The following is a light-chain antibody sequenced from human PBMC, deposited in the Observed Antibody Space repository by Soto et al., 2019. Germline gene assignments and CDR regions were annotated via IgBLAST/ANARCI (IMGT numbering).Light chain of an antibody. CDR1: QSVSNNY. CDR3: QQRSNWPLSIT. J-gene: IGKJ5*01. CDR2: DAS. Sequence: IVLTQSPGTLSLYPGERATHSCRASQSVSNNYLAWYQQKPGQAPRLLIYDASNRATGIPARFSGSGSGTDFTLTISSLEPEDFAVYYCQQRSNWPLSITFGQGTRLEI. V-gene: IGKV3-11*01.